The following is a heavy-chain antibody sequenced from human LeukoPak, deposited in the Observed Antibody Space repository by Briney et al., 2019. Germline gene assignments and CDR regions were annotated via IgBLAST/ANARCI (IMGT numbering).Heavy chain of an antibody. J-gene: IGHJ6*02. D-gene: IGHD3-9*01. CDR3: ASSYDILTGMDV. Sequence: ASVKVSCKASGYTSTGYYMHWVRQAPGQGLEWMGWINPNSGGTNYAQKFQGRVTMTRDTSISTAYMELSRLRSDDTAVYYCASSYDILTGMDVWGQGTTVTVSS. CDR2: INPNSGGT. CDR1: GYTSTGYY. V-gene: IGHV1-2*02.